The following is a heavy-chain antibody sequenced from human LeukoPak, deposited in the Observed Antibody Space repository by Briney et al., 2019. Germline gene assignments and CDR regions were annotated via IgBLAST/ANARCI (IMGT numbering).Heavy chain of an antibody. J-gene: IGHJ4*02. D-gene: IGHD3-16*02. CDR1: GGSISNYY. V-gene: IGHV4-59*01. CDR3: ARGLGKLSFPFDY. CDR2: IYYSGST. Sequence: SETLSLTCTVSGGSISNYYWSWLRQPPGKGLEWIGYIYYSGSTSNNPSLKSRVTISVDTSKNQFSLELTSVTAADTAVYYCARGLGKLSFPFDYWGQGTLVTVSS.